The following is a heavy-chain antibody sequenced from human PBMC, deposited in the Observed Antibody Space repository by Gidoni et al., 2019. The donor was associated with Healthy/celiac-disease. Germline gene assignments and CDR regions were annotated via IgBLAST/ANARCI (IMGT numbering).Heavy chain of an antibody. Sequence: EVQLVESGGGLVQPGGSLRLSCAASGFTFSSYAMHWVRQAPGKGLEYVSAISSNGGSTYYANSVKGRFTISRDNSKNTLYLQMGSLRAEDMAEYYCARASYSSSRGNWFDPWGQGTLVTVSS. J-gene: IGHJ5*02. CDR3: ARASYSSSRGNWFDP. V-gene: IGHV3-64*01. D-gene: IGHD6-6*01. CDR2: ISSNGGST. CDR1: GFTFSSYA.